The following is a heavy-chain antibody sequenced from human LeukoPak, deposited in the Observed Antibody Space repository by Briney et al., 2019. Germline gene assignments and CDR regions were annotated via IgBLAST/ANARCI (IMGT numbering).Heavy chain of an antibody. CDR2: INSDGSST. J-gene: IGHJ4*02. V-gene: IGHV3-74*01. D-gene: IGHD3-22*01. Sequence: GGSLRLSCAASGFTFSSYWMHWVRQAPGKGLVWVSRINSDGSSTSYADSVKGRFTIARDNAKNTLYLQMNSLRAEDTAVYYCASHPFGTPDYYDSSGYYAYWGQGTLVTVSS. CDR1: GFTFSSYW. CDR3: ASHPFGTPDYYDSSGYYAY.